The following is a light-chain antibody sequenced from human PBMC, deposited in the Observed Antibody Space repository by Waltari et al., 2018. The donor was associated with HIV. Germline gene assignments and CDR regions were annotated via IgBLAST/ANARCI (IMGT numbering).Light chain of an antibody. CDR1: ESIISY. CDR3: QQTFSPPRT. Sequence: DINMTQSPSSLSASVGDRVTITCRASESIISYLNWYHQSPGKAPILLIFGTSTLQDGVPSRFSGSGSETEFALSIAGLQREDFGTYFCQQTFSPPRTFGPGT. CDR2: GTS. V-gene: IGKV1-39*01. J-gene: IGKJ2*01.